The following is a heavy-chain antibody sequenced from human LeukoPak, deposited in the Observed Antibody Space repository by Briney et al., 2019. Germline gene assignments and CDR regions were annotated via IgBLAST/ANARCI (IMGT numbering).Heavy chain of an antibody. J-gene: IGHJ6*02. CDR3: VKDPLTTVTTYFGMYV. CDR1: GFTFSTYA. CDR2: IRSNGGST. Sequence: PGGSLRLSCSASGFTFSTYAMHWVRQAPGKGLGYVSAIRSNGGSTYYADSVKGRFTISRDNSKNTLYLQMRSLRAEDTAVYCSVKDPLTTVTTYFGMYVWGQRTTVTVSS. D-gene: IGHD4-11*01. V-gene: IGHV3-64D*06.